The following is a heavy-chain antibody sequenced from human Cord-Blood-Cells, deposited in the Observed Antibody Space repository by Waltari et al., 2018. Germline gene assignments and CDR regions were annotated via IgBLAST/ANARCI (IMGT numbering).Heavy chain of an antibody. Sequence: QVQLVQSGAEVKKPGSSVKVSCKASGGTFSSYAISWVRQAPGQGLEWMGGIIPIFGTANYAQKFQGRVTITADESTSTAYMGLSSLRSEDTAVYYCARDPKYYDFWSGPTHYYYGMDVWGQGTTVTVSS. CDR1: GGTFSSYA. CDR2: IIPIFGTA. CDR3: ARDPKYYDFWSGPTHYYYGMDV. V-gene: IGHV1-69*01. D-gene: IGHD3-3*01. J-gene: IGHJ6*02.